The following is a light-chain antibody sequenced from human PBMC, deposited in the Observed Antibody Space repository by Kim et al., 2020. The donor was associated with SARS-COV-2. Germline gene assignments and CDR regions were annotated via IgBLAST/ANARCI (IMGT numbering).Light chain of an antibody. CDR1: QSVSSSS. J-gene: IGKJ1*01. CDR2: DAY. Sequence: SLSPGERATLSCRASQSVSSSSLAWYQQKPGQAPRLLIYDAYTRATGIPARFSGSGSGTHFTLIITRLQPEDFAVYYCQQYGSSPTFGQGTRWIS. V-gene: IGKV3-20*01. CDR3: QQYGSSPT.